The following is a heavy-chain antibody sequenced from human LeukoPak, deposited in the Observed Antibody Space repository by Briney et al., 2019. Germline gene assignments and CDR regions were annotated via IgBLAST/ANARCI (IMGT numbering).Heavy chain of an antibody. Sequence: GGSLRLSCAASGFTFSSYEMNWARQAPGKGLEWVPYISSSGTTIYYADSVKGRFTISRDNAKNSLYLQMNSLRAEDTAAYYCARRYCSSTSCLIDYWGQGTLVTVSS. V-gene: IGHV3-48*03. CDR1: GFTFSSYE. CDR3: ARRYCSSTSCLIDY. D-gene: IGHD2-2*01. J-gene: IGHJ4*02. CDR2: ISSSGTTI.